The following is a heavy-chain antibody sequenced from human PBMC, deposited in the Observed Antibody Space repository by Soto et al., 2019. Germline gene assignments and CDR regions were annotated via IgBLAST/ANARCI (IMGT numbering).Heavy chain of an antibody. V-gene: IGHV4-61*01. J-gene: IGHJ4*02. CDR1: GGSVSSGSFY. CDR2: IYYSGTT. Sequence: LSLTCTVSGGSVSSGSFYWSWIRQPPGKGLEWIGYIYYSGTTNYNPSLQSRVTISVDTSKNQFSLKLSSVTAADTAVYYCAREEYYYDSSGFFDYWGQGTLVTVSS. D-gene: IGHD3-22*01. CDR3: AREEYYYDSSGFFDY.